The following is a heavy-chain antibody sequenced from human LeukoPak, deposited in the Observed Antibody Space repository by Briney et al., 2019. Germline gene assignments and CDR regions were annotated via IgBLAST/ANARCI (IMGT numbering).Heavy chain of an antibody. V-gene: IGHV1-2*02. J-gene: IGHJ4*02. CDR1: GYTFIAYY. D-gene: IGHD6-19*01. Sequence: ASVEVSCKAFGYTFIAYYLYWVRQAPGQGVEWMGWINPYSGDTNSAQKFQGRVTMTVDTSISTAYMELSRLKFDDTAVYYCASGYSSGALRYYFDFWGQGSLVAVSS. CDR2: INPYSGDT. CDR3: ASGYSSGALRYYFDF.